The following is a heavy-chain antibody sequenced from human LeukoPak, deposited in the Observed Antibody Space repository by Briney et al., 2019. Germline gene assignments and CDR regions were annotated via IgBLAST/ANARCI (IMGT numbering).Heavy chain of an antibody. V-gene: IGHV1-2*02. CDR2: INPNSGGT. J-gene: IGHJ4*02. CDR3: ARDRSGTSFSFDY. CDR1: GYTFTGYY. Sequence: ALVKVSCKASGYTFTGYYMHWVRQAPGQGLEWMGWINPNSGGTNYAQKFQGRVTMTRDTSISTAYMELSRLRSDDTAVYYCARDRSGTSFSFDYWGQGTLVTVSS. D-gene: IGHD1-1*01.